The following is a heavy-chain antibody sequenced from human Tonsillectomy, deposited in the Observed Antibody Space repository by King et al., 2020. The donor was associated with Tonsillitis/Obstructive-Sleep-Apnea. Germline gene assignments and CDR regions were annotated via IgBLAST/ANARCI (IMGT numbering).Heavy chain of an antibody. J-gene: IGHJ4*02. CDR2: MYPDDSDT. Sequence: VQLVQSVAEVKKPGEPLKISCEAFGYDFSYHWIAWVRQVPGKGLEWMGLMYPDDSDTRYSPSFEGQVTISADKYFNTAYLQWNSLKASDTAIYYCARRRQNHDTSWYGFDYWGQGTLVTVSS. V-gene: IGHV5-51*01. CDR3: ARRRQNHDTSWYGFDY. CDR1: GYDFSYHW. D-gene: IGHD1-14*01.